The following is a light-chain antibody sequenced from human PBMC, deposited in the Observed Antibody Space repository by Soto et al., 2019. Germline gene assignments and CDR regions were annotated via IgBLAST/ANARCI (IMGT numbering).Light chain of an antibody. CDR1: QGISSSY. CDR2: ATS. J-gene: IGKJ2*01. V-gene: IGKV3-20*01. CDR3: QQYGTPLYT. Sequence: ENVLTQSPGTLSLSPGERATLSCRTTQGISSSYLAWYQQKPGQAPRLLMYATSSRATGIPDRFSGSGSGKDFNLTISRLEPEDFAVYYCQQYGTPLYTFGQGTKLEIK.